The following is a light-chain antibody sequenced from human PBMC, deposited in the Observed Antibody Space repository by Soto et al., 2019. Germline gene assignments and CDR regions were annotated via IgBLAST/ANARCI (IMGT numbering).Light chain of an antibody. CDR2: GAF. Sequence: EIVMTQSPATLSVSQGETATLSCRASESVKTNLAWYQQKPGQAPRLLIYGAFTRAAGIPFRFSGSASGTEFTLTISSLQSEDFAVYDCHQYDRWPLSLGGGTKVEIK. CDR3: HQYDRWPLS. J-gene: IGKJ4*01. V-gene: IGKV3-15*01. CDR1: ESVKTN.